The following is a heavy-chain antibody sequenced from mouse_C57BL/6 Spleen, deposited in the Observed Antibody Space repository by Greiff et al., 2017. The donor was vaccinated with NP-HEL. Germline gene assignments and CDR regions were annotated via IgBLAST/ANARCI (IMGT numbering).Heavy chain of an antibody. CDR2: IYPGDGDT. D-gene: IGHD4-1*01. J-gene: IGHJ1*03. CDR1: GYAFSSSW. V-gene: IGHV1-82*01. Sequence: VKLQESGPELVKPGASVKISCKASGYAFSSSWMNWVKQRPGKGLEWIGRIYPGDGDTNYNGKFKGKATLTADKSSSTAYMQLSSLTSEDSAVYFCARWDDVWGTGTTVTVSS. CDR3: ARWDDV.